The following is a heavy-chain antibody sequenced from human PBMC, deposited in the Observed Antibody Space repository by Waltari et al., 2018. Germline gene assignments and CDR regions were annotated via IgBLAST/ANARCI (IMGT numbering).Heavy chain of an antibody. J-gene: IGHJ4*02. CDR1: GFTFSSYA. CDR3: ARHGLPGTTPYDY. D-gene: IGHD1-1*01. CDR2: ISYDGSNK. V-gene: IGHV3-30-3*01. Sequence: QVQLVESGGGVVQPGRSLRLSCAASGFTFSSYAMHWVRQAPGKGLEWVAVISYDGSNKYYADSVKGRFTISRDNSKNTLYLQMNSLRAEDTAVYYCARHGLPGTTPYDYWGQGTLVTVSS.